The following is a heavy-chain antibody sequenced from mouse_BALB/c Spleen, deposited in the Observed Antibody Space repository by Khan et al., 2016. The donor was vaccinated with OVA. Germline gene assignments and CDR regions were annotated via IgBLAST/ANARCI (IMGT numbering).Heavy chain of an antibody. Sequence: QVQLQQPGPELKKPGETVKISCKASGYTFTNYGMNWVKQAPGKGLKWMGWINTYTGEPTYADDFKGRFAFSLETSASTAYLQINNLKNEDMATYFGARGGYYGQYFDYWGQGTTVTVSS. J-gene: IGHJ2*01. CDR3: ARGGYYGQYFDY. CDR2: INTYTGEP. D-gene: IGHD1-1*02. V-gene: IGHV9-1*02. CDR1: GYTFTNYG.